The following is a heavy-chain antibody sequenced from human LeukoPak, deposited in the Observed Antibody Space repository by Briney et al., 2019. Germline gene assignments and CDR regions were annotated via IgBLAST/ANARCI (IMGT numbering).Heavy chain of an antibody. CDR1: GFTVSSNY. CDR2: IYSGGST. CDR3: ARVSSDILTGYYALDY. D-gene: IGHD3-9*01. V-gene: IGHV3-53*01. Sequence: PGGSLRLSCAASGFTVSSNYMSWVRQAPGKGLEWVSVIYSGGSTYYADSVKGRFTISRDNSKNTLYLQMNSLRAEDTAVYYCARVSSDILTGYYALDYWGQGTLVTVSS. J-gene: IGHJ4*02.